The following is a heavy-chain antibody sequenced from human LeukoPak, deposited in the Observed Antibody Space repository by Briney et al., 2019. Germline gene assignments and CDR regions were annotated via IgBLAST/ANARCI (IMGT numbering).Heavy chain of an antibody. CDR2: IFYNGST. CDR1: GVSMSPYY. CDR3: ARTTINTIFGVVTHSWFDP. Sequence: PSETLSLTCTASGVSMSPYYWSWIRQPPGKGLEWIGYIFYNGSTNHNPSLNSRVTISVDTSKNHFSLKLSSVTAADTAVYYCARTTINTIFGVVTHSWFDPWGQGTLVTVSS. D-gene: IGHD3-3*01. J-gene: IGHJ5*02. V-gene: IGHV4-59*01.